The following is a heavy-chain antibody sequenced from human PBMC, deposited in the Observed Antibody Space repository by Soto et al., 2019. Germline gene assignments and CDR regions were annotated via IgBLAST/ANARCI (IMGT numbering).Heavy chain of an antibody. CDR1: GGSISSGDYY. D-gene: IGHD3-3*01. J-gene: IGHJ4*02. CDR2: IYYSGST. V-gene: IGHV4-30-4*01. CDR3: ARGPGGVGYYDFWSGYFYYFDY. Sequence: SETLSLTCTVSGGSISSGDYYWSWIRQPPGKGLEWIGYIYYSGSTYYNPSLKSRVTISVDTSKNQFSLKLSSVTAADTAVYYCARGPGGVGYYDFWSGYFYYFDYWGQGTLVTVSS.